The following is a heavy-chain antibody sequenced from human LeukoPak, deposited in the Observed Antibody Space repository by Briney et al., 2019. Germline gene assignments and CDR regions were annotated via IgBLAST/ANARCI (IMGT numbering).Heavy chain of an antibody. CDR3: AKDHLPGIVVADRDY. CDR1: GFIFSRYG. CDR2: ISGSGGTT. V-gene: IGHV3-23*01. D-gene: IGHD6-19*01. Sequence: GGTLRLSCAASGFIFSRYGMSWVRQAPGKGLEWVSAISGSGGTTYYTDSVKGRFTISRDNSKNTLYLQINSLRAEDTAIYYCAKDHLPGIVVADRDYWGQGTLVTVSS. J-gene: IGHJ4*02.